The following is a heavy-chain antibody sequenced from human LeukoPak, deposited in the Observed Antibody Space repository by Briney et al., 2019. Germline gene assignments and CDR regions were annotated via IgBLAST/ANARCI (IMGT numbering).Heavy chain of an antibody. Sequence: GGSLRLPCAASGFTFSSYATHWVRQAPGKGLEWVALISYDGSNKYYADSVKGRFTISRDNSKNTLYLQMNSLRAEDTAVYYCARSRGDSSGYYYYKFDYWGQGALVTVSS. D-gene: IGHD3-22*01. V-gene: IGHV3-30-3*01. J-gene: IGHJ4*02. CDR1: GFTFSSYA. CDR2: ISYDGSNK. CDR3: ARSRGDSSGYYYYKFDY.